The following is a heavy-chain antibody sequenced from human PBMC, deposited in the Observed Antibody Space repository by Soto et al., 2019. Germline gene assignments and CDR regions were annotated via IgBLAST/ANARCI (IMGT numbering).Heavy chain of an antibody. V-gene: IGHV4-39*01. CDR1: GGSISSSSYY. D-gene: IGHD3-22*01. CDR3: ARQRGDYYDSSGYFFWFDP. Sequence: SETLSLTCTVSGGSISSSSYYWGWIRQPPGKGLEWIGSIYYSGSTYYNPSLKSRVTISVDTSKNQFSLKLSSVTAADTAVYYCARQRGDYYDSSGYFFWFDPWGQGTLVTVSS. J-gene: IGHJ5*02. CDR2: IYYSGST.